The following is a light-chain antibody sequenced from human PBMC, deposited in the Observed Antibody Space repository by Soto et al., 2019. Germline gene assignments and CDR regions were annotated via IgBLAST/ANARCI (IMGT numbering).Light chain of an antibody. Sequence: ILMTQSPATLSVSPGESATLSCRASQSVSNNLAWYQQKPGQAPRLLISGASTRATGIPARFSGSGSETEFTLTISSLKSEDFGVYYCQQYHKWPPITFGQGTRLEIK. CDR3: QQYHKWPPIT. V-gene: IGKV3D-15*01. J-gene: IGKJ5*01. CDR1: QSVSNN. CDR2: GAS.